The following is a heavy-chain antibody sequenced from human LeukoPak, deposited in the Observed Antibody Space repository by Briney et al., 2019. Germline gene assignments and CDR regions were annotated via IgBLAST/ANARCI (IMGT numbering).Heavy chain of an antibody. D-gene: IGHD1-1*01. CDR2: ISYDGSNK. CDR3: AKDELVY. J-gene: IGHJ4*02. V-gene: IGHV3-30*18. Sequence: GGSLRLSCAASGFTFSSYGMHWVRQAPGKGLEWVAVISYDGSNKYYADSVKGRFTISRDNSKDTLYLQMNSLRAEDTAVYYCAKDELVYWGQGTLVTVSS. CDR1: GFTFSSYG.